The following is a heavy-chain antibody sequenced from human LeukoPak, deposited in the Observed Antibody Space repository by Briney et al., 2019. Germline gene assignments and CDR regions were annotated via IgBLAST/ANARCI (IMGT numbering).Heavy chain of an antibody. J-gene: IGHJ3*02. D-gene: IGHD6-13*01. CDR3: ARYRIAAADAFDI. CDR2: INHSGST. Sequence: SETLSLTCAVYGGPFRGYYWSWIPQPPGKGLEWIGEINHSGSTNYNPSLKSRVTISVDTSKNQLSLKLSSVTAADTAVYYCARYRIAAADAFDIWGQGTMVTVSS. V-gene: IGHV4-34*01. CDR1: GGPFRGYY.